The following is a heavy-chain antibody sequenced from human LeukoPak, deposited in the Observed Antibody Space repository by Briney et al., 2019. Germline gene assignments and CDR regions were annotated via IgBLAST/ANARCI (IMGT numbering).Heavy chain of an antibody. CDR3: AREKHSSTIVGAADAFDI. Sequence: PGGSLRLSCAASGFTFSSYGMHWVRQAPGKGLEWVALIWYEGSNEDYADSVKGRFTISRDNSKNTLYLQMNSLRAEDTAVYYCAREKHSSTIVGAADAFDIWGQGTMVTVSS. CDR1: GFTFSSYG. CDR2: IWYEGSNE. J-gene: IGHJ3*02. D-gene: IGHD1-26*01. V-gene: IGHV3-33*01.